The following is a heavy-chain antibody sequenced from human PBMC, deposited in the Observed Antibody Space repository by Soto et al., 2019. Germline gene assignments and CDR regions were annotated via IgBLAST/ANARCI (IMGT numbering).Heavy chain of an antibody. CDR2: IDWDDDK. J-gene: IGHJ5*02. Sequence: SGPTLVNPTQTLTLTCTFSGFSLSTSGMRVSWIRQPPGKALEWLARIDWDDDKLYSTALKTRLTISKDTSKNQVVLTMTNMDPVDTATYYCARSIVAAGNRWFDPWGQGTLVTVSS. CDR3: ARSIVAAGNRWFDP. D-gene: IGHD6-13*01. V-gene: IGHV2-70*04. CDR1: GFSLSTSGMR.